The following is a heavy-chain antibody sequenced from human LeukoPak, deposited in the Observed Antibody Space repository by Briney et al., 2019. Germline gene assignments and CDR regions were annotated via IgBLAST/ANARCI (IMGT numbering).Heavy chain of an antibody. CDR2: IKQDGSEK. D-gene: IGHD4-23*01. J-gene: IGHJ4*02. CDR3: ARALYGGNANFNY. V-gene: IGHV3-7*03. Sequence: GGSLRFSCAASGFTFSSYAMSWVRQAPGKGLEWVANIKQDGSEKFYVDSVKGRFTISRDNANNSLYLQLSSLTAEDTAVYYCARALYGGNANFNYWGQGTLVTVSS. CDR1: GFTFSSYA.